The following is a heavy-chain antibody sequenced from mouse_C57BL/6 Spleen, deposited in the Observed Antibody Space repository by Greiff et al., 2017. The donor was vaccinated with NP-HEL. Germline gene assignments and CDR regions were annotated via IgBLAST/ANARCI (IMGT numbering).Heavy chain of an antibody. D-gene: IGHD2-4*01. J-gene: IGHJ4*01. CDR3: ARKDYRGYAMDY. CDR2: ISSGSSTL. V-gene: IGHV5-17*01. CDR1: GFTFSDYG. Sequence: EVKLVESGGGLVKPGGSLKLSCAASGFTFSDYGMHWVRQAPEKGLEWVAYISSGSSTLYYADTVKGRFTISRDNAKNTLFLQMTSLRSEDTAMYYCARKDYRGYAMDYWGQGTSVTVSS.